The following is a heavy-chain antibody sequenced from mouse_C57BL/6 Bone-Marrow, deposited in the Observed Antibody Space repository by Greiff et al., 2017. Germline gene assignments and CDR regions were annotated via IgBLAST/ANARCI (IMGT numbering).Heavy chain of an antibody. CDR1: GFTFSDFY. D-gene: IGHD2-4*01. CDR3: ARDSMITTG. J-gene: IGHJ2*01. Sequence: EVKVVESGGGLVQSGRSLRLSCATSGFTFSDFYMEWVRQAPGKGLEWIAASRNKANDYTTESNASVKGRFIVSRDTSQSILYLQMNALRAEDTAIYYCARDSMITTGWGQGTTLTVSS. CDR2: SRNKANDYTT. V-gene: IGHV7-1*01.